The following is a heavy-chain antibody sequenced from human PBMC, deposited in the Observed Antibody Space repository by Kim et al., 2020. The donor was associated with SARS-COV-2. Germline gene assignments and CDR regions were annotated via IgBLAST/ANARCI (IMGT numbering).Heavy chain of an antibody. J-gene: IGHJ6*01. CDR2: IFGTGST. Sequence: GGSLRLSCAASGFTFISNYMSWVRQAPGKGLEWVSFIFGTGSTYYADSVKSGFSISRDTFNNTVYLQMNSRRAEETAVYYCGRDGGRWLQSNYYYYYDM. CDR1: GFTFISNY. CDR3: GRDGGRWLQSNYYYYYDM. D-gene: IGHD3-16*01. V-gene: IGHV3-66*01.